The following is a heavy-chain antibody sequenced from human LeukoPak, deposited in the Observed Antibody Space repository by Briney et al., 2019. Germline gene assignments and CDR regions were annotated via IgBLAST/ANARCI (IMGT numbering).Heavy chain of an antibody. J-gene: IGHJ4*02. V-gene: IGHV4-30-4*01. D-gene: IGHD2-2*01. CDR1: GGSISGGDFH. CDR3: ARRYCSTISCLPYDY. Sequence: MPSETLSLTCTVSGGSISGGDFHWSWIRQPPGKGLEWIGSIYDSGSIYYNPSLKSRFTISEDTSKNQFSLKLSSVTAADTAVYYCARRYCSTISCLPYDYWGQGTLVTVSS. CDR2: IYDSGSI.